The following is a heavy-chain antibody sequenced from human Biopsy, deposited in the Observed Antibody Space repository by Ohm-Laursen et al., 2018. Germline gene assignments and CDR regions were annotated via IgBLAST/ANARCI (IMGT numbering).Heavy chain of an antibody. CDR1: GYSFTNHD. CDR3: ARDETGSSVFGPYYYGMDV. J-gene: IGHJ6*02. D-gene: IGHD3-9*01. Sequence: SVKVSCKASGYSFTNHDINWVRQAPGQGLEWMGIINPTGGTTSYAEKFQGRVTLTRDTSTGTVYLELNSLIYEDTALYYCARDETGSSVFGPYYYGMDVWGQGTTVTVSS. CDR2: INPTGGTT. V-gene: IGHV1-46*01.